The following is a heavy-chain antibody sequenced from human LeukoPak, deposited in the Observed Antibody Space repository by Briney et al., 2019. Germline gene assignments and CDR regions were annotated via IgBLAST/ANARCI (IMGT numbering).Heavy chain of an antibody. CDR2: ISTSSDYI. J-gene: IGHJ4*02. CDR3: ARVDRGYDGYFDY. D-gene: IGHD5-12*01. CDR1: RFTFCSYD. V-gene: IGHV3-21*01. Sequence: GGSLRLSCAASRFTFCSYDMNWVRQAPGKGLEWVSSISTSSDYIHYADSVKGRFTISRDNAKNSLFLQMNSLKAEDTAVYYCARVDRGYDGYFDYWGQGTLVTVSS.